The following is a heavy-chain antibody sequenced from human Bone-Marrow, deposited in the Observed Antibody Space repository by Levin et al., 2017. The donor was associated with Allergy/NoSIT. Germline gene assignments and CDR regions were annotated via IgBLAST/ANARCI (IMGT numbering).Heavy chain of an antibody. J-gene: IGHJ4*02. CDR2: IGWHSNNI. V-gene: IGHV3-9*01. Sequence: PGGSLRLSCIASGFKFDEYGMHWVRQAPGKGLEWVSGIGWHSNNIAYADSVKGRFTISRDNAKNSLYLQMNSLRPEDTALYYCAKDLGEQLAEEFDYWGQGTLVTVSS. D-gene: IGHD1-1*01. CDR1: GFKFDEYG. CDR3: AKDLGEQLAEEFDY.